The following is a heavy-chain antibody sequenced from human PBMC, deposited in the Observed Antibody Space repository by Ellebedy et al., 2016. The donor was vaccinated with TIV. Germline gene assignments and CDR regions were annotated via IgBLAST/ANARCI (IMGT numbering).Heavy chain of an antibody. CDR3: ARDIHFAFDD. V-gene: IGHV3-21*01. J-gene: IGHJ4*02. Sequence: GESLKISCAASGFTFSSYNMNWVRQAPGKGLAWVSSISSNSGNKYCADSVEGRFTISRDNARNSLYLQMNSLRAEDTAMYYCARDIHFAFDDWGRGTLVPVSS. CDR1: GFTFSSYN. CDR2: ISSNSGNK.